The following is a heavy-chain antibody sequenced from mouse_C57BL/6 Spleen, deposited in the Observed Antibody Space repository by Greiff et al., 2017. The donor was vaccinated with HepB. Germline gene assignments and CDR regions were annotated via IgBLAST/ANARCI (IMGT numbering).Heavy chain of an antibody. D-gene: IGHD2-1*01. CDR3: ARGGGYGNYGEFAY. V-gene: IGHV1-69*01. Sequence: QVQLKQPGAELVMPGASVKLSCKASGYTFTSYWMHWVKQRPGQGLEWIGEIDPSDSYTNYNQKFKGKSTLTVDKSSSTAYMQLSSLTSEDSAVYYCARGGGYGNYGEFAYWGQGTLVTVSA. CDR2: IDPSDSYT. CDR1: GYTFTSYW. J-gene: IGHJ3*01.